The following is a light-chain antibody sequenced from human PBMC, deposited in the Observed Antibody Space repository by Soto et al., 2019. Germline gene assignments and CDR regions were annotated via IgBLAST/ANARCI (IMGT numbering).Light chain of an antibody. J-gene: IGKJ4*01. CDR2: LGS. CDR3: AQGLATPFT. Sequence: EIVLTQSPLSLPVTPGEPASISCRSSRNLLHSNGYYYLDWYLQKPGQSPQLLICLGSNRASGVPDRFSGSGSGTDFTQTISRVEAEDVGVYFCAQGLATPFTFGGGTKVEIK. CDR1: RNLLHSNGYYY. V-gene: IGKV2-28*01.